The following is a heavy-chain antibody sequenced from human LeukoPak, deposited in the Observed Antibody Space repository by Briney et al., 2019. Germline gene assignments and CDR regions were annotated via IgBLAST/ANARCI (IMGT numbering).Heavy chain of an antibody. CDR3: ARVRWSYASGLDP. J-gene: IGHJ5*02. CDR1: GGSISSGGYY. CDR2: IYHSGST. V-gene: IGHV4-30-2*01. Sequence: SETLSLTCTVSGGSISSGGYYWSWIRQPPGKGLEWIGYIYHSGSTYYNPSLKSRVTISVDRSKNQFSLKLSSVTAADTAVYYCARVRWSYASGLDPWGQGTLVTVSS. D-gene: IGHD3-16*01.